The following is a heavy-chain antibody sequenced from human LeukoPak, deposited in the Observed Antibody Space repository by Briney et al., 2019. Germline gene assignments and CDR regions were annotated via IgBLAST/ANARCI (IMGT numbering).Heavy chain of an antibody. Sequence: PSETLSLTCTVSGGSISSGGYYWHWIRQHPGKGLDWIGNINYSGSTCYNPSLKSRVSISVDTSKNQFSLRLTSVTAADTAVYYCASVDCSGGTCLLDYWGQGTLVTVSS. CDR2: INYSGST. D-gene: IGHD2-15*01. V-gene: IGHV4-31*03. J-gene: IGHJ4*02. CDR1: GGSISSGGYY. CDR3: ASVDCSGGTCLLDY.